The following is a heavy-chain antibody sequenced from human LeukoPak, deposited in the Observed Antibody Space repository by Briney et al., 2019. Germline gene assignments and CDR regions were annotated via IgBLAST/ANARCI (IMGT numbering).Heavy chain of an antibody. J-gene: IGHJ3*01. CDR2: IKEVGSEE. CDR1: GFTFSSYW. V-gene: IGHV3-7*01. Sequence: PGGSLRLSCAASGFTFSSYWMSWVRQAPGKGLECVANIKEVGSEEYYVDSVKGRFSISRDNAKNSLYLQMNSLRAEDTAVYYCARDWLAGNPYHAFDLWGKGTMVTVSS. D-gene: IGHD3-22*01. CDR3: ARDWLAGNPYHAFDL.